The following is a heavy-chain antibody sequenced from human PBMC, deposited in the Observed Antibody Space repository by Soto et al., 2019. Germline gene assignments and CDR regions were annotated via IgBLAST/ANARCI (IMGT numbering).Heavy chain of an antibody. CDR2: ISNGGGST. J-gene: IGHJ4*02. Sequence: GGSLRLSCAASGFTFSSYAMSSVRQAPGKGLEWVSTISNGGGSTYYADSVKGRLTTSRDNSKNTLYLQMNSLRAEDTAVYYCAKRGGKYFDYWGQGTLVTVSS. CDR1: GFTFSSYA. V-gene: IGHV3-23*01. CDR3: AKRGGKYFDY. D-gene: IGHD3-16*01.